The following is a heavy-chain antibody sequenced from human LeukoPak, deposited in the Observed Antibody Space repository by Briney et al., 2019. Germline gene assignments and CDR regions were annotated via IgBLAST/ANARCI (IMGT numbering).Heavy chain of an antibody. CDR1: GGSISSYY. CDR3: ASGGIAAAGSIGY. D-gene: IGHD6-13*01. CDR2: IYYSGST. V-gene: IGHV4-59*01. Sequence: SETLSLTCTVSGGSISSYYWSWIRQPPGKGLEWIGYIYYSGSTNYNPPLKSRVNISVDTSKNQFSLKLSSVTAADTAVYYCASGGIAAAGSIGYWGQGTLVSVSS. J-gene: IGHJ4*02.